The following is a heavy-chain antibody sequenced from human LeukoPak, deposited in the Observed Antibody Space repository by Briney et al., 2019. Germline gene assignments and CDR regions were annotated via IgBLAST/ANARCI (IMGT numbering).Heavy chain of an antibody. CDR1: GFTFRNYV. Sequence: GGSLRLSCAVPGFTFRNYVLTWVRQAPGKGLEWLTSMSGRGNSTYYADSVKGRFTISRDNSKDTLFLRMNSLRTEDTAVYYCARVSLNSVADFDYWGQGTLVTVSS. V-gene: IGHV3-23*01. CDR3: ARVSLNSVADFDY. CDR2: MSGRGNST. J-gene: IGHJ4*02. D-gene: IGHD5/OR15-5a*01.